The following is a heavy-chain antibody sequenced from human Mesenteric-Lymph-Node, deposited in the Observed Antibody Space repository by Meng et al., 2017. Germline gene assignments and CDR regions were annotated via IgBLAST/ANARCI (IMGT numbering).Heavy chain of an antibody. CDR3: FWLGESHN. V-gene: IGHV3-30*03. J-gene: IGHJ4*02. Sequence: QVQLVETGGGVVEPGRSLRLSCAASGFTFASYAMHWVRQAPGKGLEWVAVILYDGSNKFYADSVKGRFTISRDNSRNTLYPQMNSLRPEDTAVYYCFWLGESHNWGQGALVTVSS. CDR2: ILYDGSNK. D-gene: IGHD3-10*01. CDR1: GFTFASYA.